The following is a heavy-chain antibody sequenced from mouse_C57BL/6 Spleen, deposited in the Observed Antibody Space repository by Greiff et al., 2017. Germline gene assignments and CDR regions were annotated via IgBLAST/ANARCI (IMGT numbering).Heavy chain of an antibody. Sequence: VQLQQSGAELVKPGASVKISCKASGYAFRSYWMNWVKQRPGKGLEWIGQIYPGDGDTNYNGKFKGKATLTADKSSSTAYMQLSSLTSEDSAVYFCARSSNYGSSYGAMDYWGQGTSVTVSS. CDR3: ARSSNYGSSYGAMDY. CDR2: IYPGDGDT. D-gene: IGHD1-1*01. CDR1: GYAFRSYW. V-gene: IGHV1-80*01. J-gene: IGHJ4*01.